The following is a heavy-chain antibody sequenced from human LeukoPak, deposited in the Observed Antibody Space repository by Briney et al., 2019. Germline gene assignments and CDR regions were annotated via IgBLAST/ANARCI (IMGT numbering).Heavy chain of an antibody. CDR1: GFTFSDYY. CDR3: ARYGSTWSFDY. CDR2: ISSSSTTI. D-gene: IGHD6-13*01. Sequence: GGSLRLSCAASGFTFSDYYMSWIRQAPGKGLEWVSYISSSSTTIYYADSVKGRFTISRDNAKNSLYLQMNSLRAEDTAVYYCARYGSTWSFDYWGQGTLVTVSS. J-gene: IGHJ4*02. V-gene: IGHV3-11*04.